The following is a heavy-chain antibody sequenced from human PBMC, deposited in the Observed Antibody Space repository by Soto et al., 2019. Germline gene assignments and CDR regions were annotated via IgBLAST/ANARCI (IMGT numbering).Heavy chain of an antibody. CDR1: GGSFSGYY. CDR3: ARGVGEYYYSGMDV. Sequence: SETLSLTCAVYGGSFSGYYWSWIRQPPGKGLEWIGEINHSGSTNYNPSLKSRVTISVDTSKNQFSLKLSSVTAADTAVYYCARGVGEYYYSGMDVWGQGTTVTVSS. CDR2: INHSGST. D-gene: IGHD2-21*01. V-gene: IGHV4-34*01. J-gene: IGHJ6*02.